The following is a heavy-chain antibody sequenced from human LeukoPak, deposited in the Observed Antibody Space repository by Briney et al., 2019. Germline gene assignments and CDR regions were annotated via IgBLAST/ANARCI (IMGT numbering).Heavy chain of an antibody. J-gene: IGHJ4*02. D-gene: IGHD4-17*01. CDR2: ISGSGGST. Sequence: GGSLRLYCAASGFTFISYAMRWVRQAPGKGLEGVSAISGSGGSTYYADSVKGRFTISRDNSKNTLYVQMNSLRAEDTAVYYCAKTGYGDYNDHWGQGTLVTVSS. V-gene: IGHV3-23*01. CDR1: GFTFISYA. CDR3: AKTGYGDYNDH.